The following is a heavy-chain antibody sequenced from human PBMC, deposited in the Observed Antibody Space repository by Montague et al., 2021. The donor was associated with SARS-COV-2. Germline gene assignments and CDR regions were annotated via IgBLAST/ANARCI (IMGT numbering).Heavy chain of an antibody. D-gene: IGHD2-8*02. CDR3: ARDAGGPFDY. J-gene: IGHJ4*02. V-gene: IGHV4-59*11. CDR1: GGSISSHY. Sequence: SETRSLTCTVSGGSISSHYWSWIRQPPGKGLEWIGYIYYSGSTDYNPSLDSRATISVDTSKNQFSLNLSSVTAADTAVYYCARDAGGPFDYWGQGTLVTVSS. CDR2: IYYSGST.